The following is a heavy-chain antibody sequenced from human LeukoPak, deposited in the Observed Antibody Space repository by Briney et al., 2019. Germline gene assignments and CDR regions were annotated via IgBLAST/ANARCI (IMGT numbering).Heavy chain of an antibody. CDR3: ARVGTYYYDSSGYY. CDR2: ISYDGSNK. CDR1: GFTFSSYA. J-gene: IGHJ4*02. Sequence: GGSLRLSCAASGFTFSSYAMHWVRQAPGKGLEWVAVISYDGSNKYYAGSVKGRFTISRDNAKNSLYLQMNSLRAEDTAVYYCARVGTYYYDSSGYYWGQGTLVTVSS. D-gene: IGHD3-22*01. V-gene: IGHV3-30-3*01.